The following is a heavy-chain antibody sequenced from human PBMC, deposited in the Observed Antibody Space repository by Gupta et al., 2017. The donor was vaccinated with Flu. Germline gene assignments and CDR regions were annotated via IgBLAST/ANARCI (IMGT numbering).Heavy chain of an antibody. CDR3: EREVSCGGDGYYFDV. J-gene: IGHJ4*02. D-gene: IGHD2-21*02. CDR2: INGNGSST. Sequence: EVQVVESGGGVVRPGESLKLSCAASGFTFEDYGMSWVRHAPGKGLQWVSGINGNGSSTGYADPVEGRFTISRDNAKTSLYLQMNSLRAEDTACYHCEREVSCGGDGYYFDVGGQGTLVTVSS. V-gene: IGHV3-20*01. CDR1: GFTFEDYG.